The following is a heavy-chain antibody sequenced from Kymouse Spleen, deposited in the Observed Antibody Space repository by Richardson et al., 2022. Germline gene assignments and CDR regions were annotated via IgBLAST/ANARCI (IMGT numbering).Heavy chain of an antibody. V-gene: IGHV4-39*01. D-gene: IGHD3-10*01. CDR1: GGSISSSSYY. Sequence: QLQLQESGPGLVKPSETLSLTCTVSGGSISSSSYYWGWIRQPPGKGLEWIGSIYYSGSTYYNPSLKSRVTISVDTSKNQFSLKLSSVTAADTAVYYCARQKMGHITMVRGVSLYYYGMDVWGQGTTVTVSS. CDR3: ARQKMGHITMVRGVSLYYYGMDV. J-gene: IGHJ6*02. CDR2: IYYSGST.